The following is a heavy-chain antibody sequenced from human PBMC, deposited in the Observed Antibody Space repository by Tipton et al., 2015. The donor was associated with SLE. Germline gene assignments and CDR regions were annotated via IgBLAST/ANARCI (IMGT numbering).Heavy chain of an antibody. CDR1: GFAFSSYA. CDR2: ISGDGYTT. V-gene: IGHV3-23*01. CDR3: AKEGGDDSSGYMHY. D-gene: IGHD3-22*01. J-gene: IGHJ4*02. Sequence: SLRLSCVASGFAFSSYAMSWVRQAPGRGLEWVSGISGDGYTTYYADSVKGRFIISRDNSKNTLYLQMNSLRDEDTAVYYCAKEGGDDSSGYMHYWGQGTLVTVSP.